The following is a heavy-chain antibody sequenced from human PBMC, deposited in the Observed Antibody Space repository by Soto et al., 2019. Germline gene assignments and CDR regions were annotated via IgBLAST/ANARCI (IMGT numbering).Heavy chain of an antibody. CDR1: GGTFSSYA. CDR2: IIPIFGTA. J-gene: IGHJ5*02. Sequence: QVQLVQSGAEVKKPGSSVKVSCKASGGTFSSYAISWVRQAPGQGREWRGGIIPIFGTANYAQKFQCRVTITADQSTSTAYMELSSLRSEDTAVYYCARDQVTMVRGVITGWFDPWGQGTLVTVSS. D-gene: IGHD3-10*01. V-gene: IGHV1-69*01. CDR3: ARDQVTMVRGVITGWFDP.